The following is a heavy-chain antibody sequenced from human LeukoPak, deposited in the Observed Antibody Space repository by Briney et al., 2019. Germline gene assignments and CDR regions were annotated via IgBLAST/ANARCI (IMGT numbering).Heavy chain of an antibody. J-gene: IGHJ6*02. V-gene: IGHV3-48*01. Sequence: GGPLRLSCAASGFTFSYYNMNWVRQAPGKGLEWVSYISSSSSIIYYADSVKGRFTISRDNAKNSLYLQMNSLRAEDTAVYYCARDLTSSGYSSGSYYNYYGMDVWGQGTTVTVSS. D-gene: IGHD6-19*01. CDR1: GFTFSYYN. CDR3: ARDLTSSGYSSGSYYNYYGMDV. CDR2: ISSSSSII.